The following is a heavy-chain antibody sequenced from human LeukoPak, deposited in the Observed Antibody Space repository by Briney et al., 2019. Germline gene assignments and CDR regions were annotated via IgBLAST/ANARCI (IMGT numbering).Heavy chain of an antibody. V-gene: IGHV4-34*12. D-gene: IGHD2-15*01. J-gene: IGHJ4*02. CDR1: GGSFSGYY. CDR2: IFQSGHT. CDR3: ERDTRTAQGFDY. Sequence: SETLSLTCAVYGGSFSGYYWSWIRQPPGKGLEWTGSIFQSGHTYYSPSLKSRVTISVDTSNNRFSLSLSAVTAADTAIYYCERDTRTAQGFDYWGQGILVTVSS.